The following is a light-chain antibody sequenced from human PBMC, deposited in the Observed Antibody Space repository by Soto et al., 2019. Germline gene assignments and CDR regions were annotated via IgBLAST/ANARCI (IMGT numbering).Light chain of an antibody. V-gene: IGKV3-15*01. CDR1: QSVRSN. CDR3: QQYNNWPWT. CDR2: GAS. J-gene: IGKJ1*01. Sequence: ERVMTQSPATLSVSPGERATLSCRASQSVRSNLAWYQQKPGQAPRLLIYGASTRATGIPARFSGSGSGTEFTLTISSLQSVDFAVYSCQQYNNWPWTFGQGTKVDIK.